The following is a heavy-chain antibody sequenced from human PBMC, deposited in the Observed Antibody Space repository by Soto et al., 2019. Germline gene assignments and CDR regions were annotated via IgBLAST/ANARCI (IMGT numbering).Heavy chain of an antibody. Sequence: GESLKISCKGSGYSFTSYWIGWVRQMPGKGLEWMGIIYPGDSDTRYSPSFQGQVTISADKSISTAYLQWSSLKASDTAMYYCARHGAAGYYDGSGYYYYFDYWGQGTLVTVSS. CDR1: GYSFTSYW. V-gene: IGHV5-51*01. J-gene: IGHJ4*02. D-gene: IGHD3-22*01. CDR3: ARHGAAGYYDGSGYYYYFDY. CDR2: IYPGDSDT.